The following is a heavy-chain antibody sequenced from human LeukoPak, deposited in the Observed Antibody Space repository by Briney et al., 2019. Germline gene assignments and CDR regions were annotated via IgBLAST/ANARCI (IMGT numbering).Heavy chain of an antibody. CDR3: VRDRELYY. D-gene: IGHD1-26*01. Sequence: SETLSLTCSVSGGSISIYYWSWIRQPPGKGLEWIGYVYNXGSTXXXXXXXSRXTISVDTSKNQFSLKVNSVTASDTAVYYCVRDRELYYWGQGILVTVSS. CDR1: GGSISIYY. CDR2: VYNXGST. J-gene: IGHJ4*02. V-gene: IGHV4-59*01.